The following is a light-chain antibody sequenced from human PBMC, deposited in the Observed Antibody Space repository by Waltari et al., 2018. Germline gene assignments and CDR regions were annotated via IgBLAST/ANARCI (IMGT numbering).Light chain of an antibody. J-gene: IGKJ4*01. V-gene: IGKV4-1*01. Sequence: DIVMTQSPDSLAVSLGERATINCKSSQSILYSSNNKNYLAWYQQKPGQPPKLLIYWASTRESGVPDRFSGSGSGTDFTLTISSLQAEDVAVYYCQHYYSIPRTFGGGTTVEIK. CDR2: WAS. CDR1: QSILYSSNNKNY. CDR3: QHYYSIPRT.